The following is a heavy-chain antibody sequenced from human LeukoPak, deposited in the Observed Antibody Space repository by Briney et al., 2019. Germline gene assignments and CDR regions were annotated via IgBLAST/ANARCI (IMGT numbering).Heavy chain of an antibody. CDR1: GFTFSSYS. J-gene: IGHJ6*02. V-gene: IGHV3-21*01. CDR3: ARFPGIAVAGTPPRNYYYYGMDV. CDR2: ISSSSSYI. D-gene: IGHD6-19*01. Sequence: GGSLRLSCAASGFTFSSYSMNWVRQAPGKGLEWVSSISSSSSYIYYADSVKGRFTISRDNAKNTLYLQMNSLRAEDTAVYYCARFPGIAVAGTPPRNYYYYGMDVWGQGTTVTVSS.